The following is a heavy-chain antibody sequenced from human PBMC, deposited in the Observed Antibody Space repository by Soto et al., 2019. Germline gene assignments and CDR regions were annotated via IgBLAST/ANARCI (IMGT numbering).Heavy chain of an antibody. J-gene: IGHJ5*02. V-gene: IGHV1-69*13. CDR3: ARGRIVATSRGRWLQSGWFDP. D-gene: IGHD5-12*01. CDR1: GGTFSSYA. Sequence: SVKVSCKASGGTFSSYALSWVRQAPGQGLEWMGEIIPIFGTANYAQKFQGRVTITADESTSTAYMELSSLRSEDTAVYYCARGRIVATSRGRWLQSGWFDPWGQGTLVTVSS. CDR2: IIPIFGTA.